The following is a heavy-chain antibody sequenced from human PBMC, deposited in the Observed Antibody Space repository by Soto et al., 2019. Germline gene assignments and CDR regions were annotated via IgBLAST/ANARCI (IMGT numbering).Heavy chain of an antibody. J-gene: IGHJ5*02. CDR2: INHSGST. Sequence: KPSETLSLTCAVYGGSFSGYYWSWIRQPPGKGLEWIGEINHSGSTNYNPSLKSRVTISVDTSKNQFSLKLSSVTAADTAVYYCARGRSVVVVAATKPRGYWFDPWGQGXLVTVYS. D-gene: IGHD2-15*01. CDR3: ARGRSVVVVAATKPRGYWFDP. CDR1: GGSFSGYY. V-gene: IGHV4-34*01.